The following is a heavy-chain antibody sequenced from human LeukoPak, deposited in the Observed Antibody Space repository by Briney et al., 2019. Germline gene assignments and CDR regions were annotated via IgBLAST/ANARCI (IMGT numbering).Heavy chain of an antibody. CDR2: ILAYNSNT. D-gene: IGHD4-11*01. V-gene: IGHV1-18*01. CDR1: GYNFTSYG. J-gene: IGHJ6*02. Sequence: ASVKVSCKASGYNFTSYGITWVRQDRGQGLEWMGWILAYNSNTNYAQKFQGRVTMTTDTPTSTAYMELRSLRSDDTAGYYCARDSSHTDYLLYYYGMDVWGQGTTVTVSS. CDR3: ARDSSHTDYLLYYYGMDV.